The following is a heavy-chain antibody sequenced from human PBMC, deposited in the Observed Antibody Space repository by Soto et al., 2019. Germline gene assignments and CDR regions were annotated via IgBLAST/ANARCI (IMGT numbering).Heavy chain of an antibody. CDR2: IYYSGST. CDR3: ASTQAAPTPQGWFDP. CDR1: GGSVSSGSYY. J-gene: IGHJ5*02. Sequence: QVQLQESGPGLVKPSETLSLTCTVSGGSVSSGSYYWSWIRQPPGKGLEWIGYIYYSGSTNYNPSPKSRVTISVDTSKNQFSLKLSSVTAADTAVYYCASTQAAPTPQGWFDPWGQGTLVTVSS. V-gene: IGHV4-61*01. D-gene: IGHD6-6*01.